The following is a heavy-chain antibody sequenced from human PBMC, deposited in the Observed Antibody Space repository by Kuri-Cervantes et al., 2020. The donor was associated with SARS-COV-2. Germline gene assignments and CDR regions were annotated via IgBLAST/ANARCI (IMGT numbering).Heavy chain of an antibody. CDR3: ARDGGWSGPSYFDY. CDR2: IYYSGST. D-gene: IGHD3-3*01. CDR1: GGSISSGGYY. Sequence: SETLSLTCTVSGGSISSGGYYWSWIRQYPGKGLEWIGYIYYSGSTYYNPSLKSRVTISVDTSKNQFSLKLSSVTAADTAVYYCARDGGWSGPSYFDYWGQGTLVTVSS. V-gene: IGHV4-31*03. J-gene: IGHJ4*02.